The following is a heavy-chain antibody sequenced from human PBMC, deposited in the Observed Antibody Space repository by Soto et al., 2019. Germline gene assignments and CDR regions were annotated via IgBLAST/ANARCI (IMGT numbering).Heavy chain of an antibody. CDR3: ATGWDGGFDY. CDR1: GYSFTSYW. V-gene: IGHV5-51*01. Sequence: GESLKISCKGSGYSFTSYWIGWVRQMPGKGLEWMGINYPGDFDTRYSPSFKGQVTISADKSTGTAYLEWSSLKASDTTMYYCATGWDGGFDYWGQGTLVTVSS. J-gene: IGHJ4*02. D-gene: IGHD1-26*01. CDR2: NYPGDFDT.